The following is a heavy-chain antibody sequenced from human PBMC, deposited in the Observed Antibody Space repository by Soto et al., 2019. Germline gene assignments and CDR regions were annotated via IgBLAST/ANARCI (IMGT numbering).Heavy chain of an antibody. V-gene: IGHV4-59*01. CDR3: ALYCSSTSCYGQWDY. Sequence: PSETLSLTCTVSGGSITSYYWSWIRQPPGKGLEWIGYIYYSGTTNYNPALKSQVTISVDTSKNQFSLNLSSVTAADTAVYYCALYCSSTSCYGQWDYWGQGTLVTVSS. J-gene: IGHJ4*02. CDR1: GGSITSYY. CDR2: IYYSGTT. D-gene: IGHD2-2*01.